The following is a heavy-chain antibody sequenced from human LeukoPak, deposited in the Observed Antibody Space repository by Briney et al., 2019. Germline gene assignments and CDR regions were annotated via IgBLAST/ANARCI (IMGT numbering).Heavy chain of an antibody. V-gene: IGHV3-23*01. CDR2: VSGSGGNT. CDR1: RFTFSSYA. Sequence: PGGSLRLSCAASRFTFSSYAMSWVRQAPGKGLQWVSTVSGSGGNTYYADSVKGRFTISRDNSKNTLYLQMNSLRAEDTAVYYCAKVQGGSYPLDYCGQGTLVTVSS. J-gene: IGHJ4*02. D-gene: IGHD1-26*01. CDR3: AKVQGGSYPLDY.